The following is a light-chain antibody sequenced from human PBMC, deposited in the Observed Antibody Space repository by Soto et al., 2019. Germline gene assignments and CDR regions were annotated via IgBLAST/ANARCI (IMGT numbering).Light chain of an antibody. V-gene: IGLV2-14*01. CDR1: SRDVGGYNY. J-gene: IGLJ2*01. CDR3: SSYTSSSFVV. Sequence: QSALTQPASVSGSPGQSITISCTGTSRDVGGYNYVSWYQQHPGKAPKLMIYDVSNRPSGVSNRFSGSKSGNTASLTISGLQADDEADYYCSSYTSSSFVVFGGGTQLTVL. CDR2: DVS.